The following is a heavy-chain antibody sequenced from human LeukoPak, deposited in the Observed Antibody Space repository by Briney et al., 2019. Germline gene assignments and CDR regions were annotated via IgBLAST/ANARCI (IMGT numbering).Heavy chain of an antibody. J-gene: IGHJ4*02. V-gene: IGHV4-30-4*02. Sequence: PSETLSLTCTVSGGSISSGNCYWSWIRQPPGKGLEWIGYIHYSGSTYYNPSLKSRVTISVDKSKNQFSLKLSSVTAADTAVYYCARVQQNYYDSSGYFDYWGQGTLVTVSS. CDR2: IHYSGST. CDR3: ARVQQNYYDSSGYFDY. CDR1: GGSISSGNCY. D-gene: IGHD3-22*01.